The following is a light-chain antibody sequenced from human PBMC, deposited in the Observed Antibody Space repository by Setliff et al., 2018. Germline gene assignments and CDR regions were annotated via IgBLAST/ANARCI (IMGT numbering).Light chain of an antibody. CDR2: DVS. Sequence: QSALTQPAAVSGSPGQSIAISCAGTSSDVGGYNYVSWYQQHPGKAPKLMIYDVSKRPSGVPDRFSGSKSGNTASLTISGLQAEDEADYYCSSYSRTTTLVIFGGGTKVTVL. J-gene: IGLJ2*01. V-gene: IGLV2-14*03. CDR3: SSYSRTTTLVI. CDR1: SSDVGGYNY.